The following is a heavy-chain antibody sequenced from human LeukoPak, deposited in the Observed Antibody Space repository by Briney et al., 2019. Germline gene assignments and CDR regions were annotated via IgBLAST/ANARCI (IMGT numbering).Heavy chain of an antibody. J-gene: IGHJ3*02. Sequence: GGSLRLSCAASGFTFSSYWMSWVRQAPGKGLEWVANIKQDGSEKYYVDSVKGRFTISRDNAKNSLYLQMNSLRAEDTAVYYCARDAYGSGSYYSAFDIWGQGTMVTVSS. V-gene: IGHV3-7*01. CDR3: ARDAYGSGSYYSAFDI. CDR2: IKQDGSEK. D-gene: IGHD3-10*01. CDR1: GFTFSSYW.